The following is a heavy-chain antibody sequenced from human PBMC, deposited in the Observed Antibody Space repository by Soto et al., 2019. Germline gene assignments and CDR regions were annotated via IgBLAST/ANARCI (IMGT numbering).Heavy chain of an antibody. D-gene: IGHD5-12*01. J-gene: IGHJ4*02. CDR3: ARGGFGMATIRRPPDY. Sequence: GGSLRLSCAASGFTFSGYDMHWVRQATGKGLEWVSAIGTAGDTYYPGSVKGRFTISRENAKNSLYLQMNSLRAGDTAVYYCARGGFGMATIRRPPDYWGQGTLVTVSS. V-gene: IGHV3-13*01. CDR2: IGTAGDT. CDR1: GFTFSGYD.